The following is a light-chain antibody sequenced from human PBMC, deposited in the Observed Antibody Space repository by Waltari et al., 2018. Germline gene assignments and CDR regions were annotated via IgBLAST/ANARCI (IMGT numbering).Light chain of an antibody. CDR3: QQYNDWPQT. Sequence: EIVMTQSPATLSVSPGERATLSCRASQSVSSNLAWYQQKPGQALRLLIYDASTRATDIPARFSGGGSGTEFTLTISSLQSEDVAVYYCQQYNDWPQTFGQATKVELK. J-gene: IGKJ1*01. V-gene: IGKV3-15*01. CDR2: DAS. CDR1: QSVSSN.